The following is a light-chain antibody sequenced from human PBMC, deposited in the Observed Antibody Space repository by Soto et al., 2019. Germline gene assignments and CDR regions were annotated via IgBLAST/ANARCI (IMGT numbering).Light chain of an antibody. Sequence: QSALTQPPSASGSPGQSVTISCTGTSRDVGGYDYVSWYQQHPGKAPKLMIYEVNKRPSRVPDRFSGSKSGNTASLTVSGLQAEDEADYYCSSYAGSNNFVLFGGGTKVTVL. V-gene: IGLV2-8*01. CDR3: SSYAGSNNFVL. CDR1: SRDVGGYDY. J-gene: IGLJ2*01. CDR2: EVN.